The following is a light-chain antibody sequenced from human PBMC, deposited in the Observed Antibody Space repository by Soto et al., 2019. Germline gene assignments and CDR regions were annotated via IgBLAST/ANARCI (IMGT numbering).Light chain of an antibody. CDR3: SSYAGSDNMI. V-gene: IGLV2-8*01. CDR2: DVS. Sequence: QSVLTQPPSASGSPGQSVTLSCTGSSSDVGGYEHVSWYQQHPGRVPKLLIYDVSKRLSGVPDRFSGSKSGNTASLTVSGLQAEDEADYYCSSYAGSDNMIFGGGTKLTVL. J-gene: IGLJ2*01. CDR1: SSDVGGYEH.